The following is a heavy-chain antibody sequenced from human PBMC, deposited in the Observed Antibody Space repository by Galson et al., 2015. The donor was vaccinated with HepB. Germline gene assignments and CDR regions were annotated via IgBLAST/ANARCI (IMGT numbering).Heavy chain of an antibody. V-gene: IGHV1-3*01. J-gene: IGHJ2*01. Sequence: SVKVSCKVSGYTFTSYAMHWVRQAPGQRLEWMGWINAGNGNTKYSQKFQGRVTITRDTSASTAYMELSSLRSEDTAVYYCARVMGYYGSGSYRWYFDLWGRGTLVTVSS. CDR1: GYTFTSYA. D-gene: IGHD3-10*01. CDR2: INAGNGNT. CDR3: ARVMGYYGSGSYRWYFDL.